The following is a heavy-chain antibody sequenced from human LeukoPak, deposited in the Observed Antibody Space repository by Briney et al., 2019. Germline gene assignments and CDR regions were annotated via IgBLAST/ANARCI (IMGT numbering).Heavy chain of an antibody. CDR1: GFTFSSYA. D-gene: IGHD5-18*01. J-gene: IGHJ4*02. V-gene: IGHV3-23*01. CDR3: AKDGPIQLWLPAYHFDY. CDR2: ISGSGGST. Sequence: GGSLRLSCAASGFTFSSYAMSWVRQAPGRGLEWVSAISGSGGSTYYADSVKGRFTISRDNSKNTLYLQMNSLRAEDTAVYYCAKDGPIQLWLPAYHFDYWGQGTLVTVSS.